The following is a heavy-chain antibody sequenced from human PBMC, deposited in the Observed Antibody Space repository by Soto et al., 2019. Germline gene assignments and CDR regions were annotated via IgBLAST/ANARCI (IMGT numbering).Heavy chain of an antibody. V-gene: IGHV3-23*01. Sequence: WGSLILSFSSSGFTFSSYAMSWVRQAPGKGLEWVSAISVIGGSTYYADSVKGRFTISRDNSKNTLYLQMNSLRAEDTAVYYCAKDSLGPFDYWGQGTLVTVSS. J-gene: IGHJ4*02. CDR3: AKDSLGPFDY. D-gene: IGHD7-27*01. CDR1: GFTFSSYA. CDR2: ISVIGGST.